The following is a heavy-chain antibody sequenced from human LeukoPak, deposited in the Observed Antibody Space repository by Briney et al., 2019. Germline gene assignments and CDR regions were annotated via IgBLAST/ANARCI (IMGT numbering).Heavy chain of an antibody. V-gene: IGHV4-38-2*01. CDR1: DYSVSSDYS. D-gene: IGHD1-26*01. CDR2: IYHSGNN. Sequence: SETLSLTCAVSDYSVSSDYSWAWIRQPPGKGLEWIGSIYHSGNNYYNPSLKSRVTMSPDTSNNQISLNLTSVTASDTAVYFCAGFKSGTYYFGNWGQGTPVTVSS. CDR3: AGFKSGTYYFGN. J-gene: IGHJ4*02.